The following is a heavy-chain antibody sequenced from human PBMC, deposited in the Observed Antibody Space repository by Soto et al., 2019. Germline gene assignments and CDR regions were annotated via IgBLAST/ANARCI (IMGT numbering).Heavy chain of an antibody. V-gene: IGHV3-23*05. CDR3: AKDAVYNDGLWLMDH. J-gene: IGHJ4*02. D-gene: IGHD3-16*01. CDR2: IYGSGRGI. Sequence: EVQLLESGGGLVQPGGSLRLSCSASGLPHSSFAMMWLRQAPGKGLECVSGIYGSGRGIEYADSVKGRSTISRDNSKNTVYLQMTDLRADDTAVYYCAKDAVYNDGLWLMDHWGQGTQVIVSS. CDR1: GLPHSSFA.